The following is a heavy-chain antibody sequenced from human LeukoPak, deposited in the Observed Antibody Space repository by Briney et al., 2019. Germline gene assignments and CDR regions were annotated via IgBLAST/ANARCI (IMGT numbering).Heavy chain of an antibody. J-gene: IGHJ6*03. D-gene: IGHD1-26*01. CDR3: ARRYSGSWFHYMDV. CDR1: RFTFSGYG. V-gene: IGHV3-30*02. CDR2: IRYDGSNK. Sequence: PGGSLRLSCAASRFTFSGYGMHWVRQAPGKGLEWVAFIRYDGSNKYYADSVKGRFTISRDNSKNTLYLQMNSLRAEDTAVYYCARRYSGSWFHYMDVWGKGTTVTISS.